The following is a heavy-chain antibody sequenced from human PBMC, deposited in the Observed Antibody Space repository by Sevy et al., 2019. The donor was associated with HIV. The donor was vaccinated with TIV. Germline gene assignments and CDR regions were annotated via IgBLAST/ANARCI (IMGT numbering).Heavy chain of an antibody. CDR3: ARAVVVRAVVVVVPAAFDP. D-gene: IGHD2-2*01. V-gene: IGHV6-1*01. J-gene: IGHJ5*02. CDR2: TYYRSKWYN. Sequence: SQTLSLTCAISGDSVSSNSAAWNWIRQSPSRGLEWLGRTYYRSKWYNDYAVSVKSRITINPDTSKNQFCLQLNSVTPEDTAVYYCARAVVVRAVVVVVPAAFDPWGQGTLVTVSS. CDR1: GDSVSSNSAA.